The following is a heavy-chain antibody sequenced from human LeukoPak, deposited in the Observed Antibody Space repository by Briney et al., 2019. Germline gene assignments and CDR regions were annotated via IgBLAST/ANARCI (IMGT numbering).Heavy chain of an antibody. D-gene: IGHD5-18*01. CDR1: GFTFSSNY. CDR2: IYSGGST. V-gene: IGHV3-53*01. J-gene: IGHJ4*02. Sequence: GGSLRLSCAASGFTFSSNYMSWVRQAPGKGLEWVSVIYSGGSTYYADSVKGRFTISRDNSKNTLYLQMNSLRAEDTAVYYCARGRLIHLFDYWGQGTLVTVSS. CDR3: ARGRLIHLFDY.